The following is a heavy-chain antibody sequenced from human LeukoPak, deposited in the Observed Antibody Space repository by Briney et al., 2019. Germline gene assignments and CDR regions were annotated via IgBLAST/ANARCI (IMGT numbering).Heavy chain of an antibody. D-gene: IGHD3-22*01. CDR2: ISSSSSYI. V-gene: IGHV3-21*01. CDR3: ARGYYDSSGYCDY. Sequence: GGSLRLSYAASGFTFSSYSMNWVRQAPGKGLEWVSSISSSSSYIYYADSVKGRFTISRDNAKNSLYLQMNSLRAEDTAVYYCARGYYDSSGYCDYWGQGTLVTVSS. CDR1: GFTFSSYS. J-gene: IGHJ4*02.